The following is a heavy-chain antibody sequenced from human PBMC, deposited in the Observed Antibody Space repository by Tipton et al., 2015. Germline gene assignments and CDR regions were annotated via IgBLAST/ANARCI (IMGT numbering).Heavy chain of an antibody. Sequence: GLVKPSQTLSLTCAISGDSVSSNSAAWNWIRQSPSRGLEWLGNTYYRSKWYSDYAVSVKSRITINSDTSKNQFSLKLSSVTAADTAVYYCARDENYCSSTSCFNWLDPWGQGTLVTVSS. D-gene: IGHD2-2*01. CDR1: GDSVSSNSAA. J-gene: IGHJ5*02. V-gene: IGHV6-1*01. CDR2: TYYRSKWYS. CDR3: ARDENYCSSTSCFNWLDP.